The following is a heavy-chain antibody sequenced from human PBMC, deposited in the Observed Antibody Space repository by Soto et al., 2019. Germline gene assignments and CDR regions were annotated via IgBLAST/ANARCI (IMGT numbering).Heavy chain of an antibody. J-gene: IGHJ3*01. CDR3: ARATLPDSFHL. Sequence: GGSLRLSCAASGFTFRTYTMNWVRQAPGKGLEWVSCISGTSSYIYYADSVKGRFTISRDNSRNSLFLQMDSLRADDTAMYYCARATLPDSFHLWGQGTMVTLSS. V-gene: IGHV3-21*04. CDR2: ISGTSSYI. CDR1: GFTFRTYT.